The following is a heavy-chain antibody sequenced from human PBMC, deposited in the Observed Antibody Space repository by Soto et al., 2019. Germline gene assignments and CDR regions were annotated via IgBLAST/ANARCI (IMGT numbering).Heavy chain of an antibody. CDR2: ISGSGGST. Sequence: PGGSLRLSCAASGFTFSSSAMSWVRQAPGKGLEWVSAISGSGGSTYYADSVKGRFTISRDNSKNTLYLQMNSLRAEDTAVYYCAKSRYSSSWYRYYYGMDVWGQGTTVTVSS. CDR3: AKSRYSSSWYRYYYGMDV. J-gene: IGHJ6*02. CDR1: GFTFSSSA. V-gene: IGHV3-23*01. D-gene: IGHD6-13*01.